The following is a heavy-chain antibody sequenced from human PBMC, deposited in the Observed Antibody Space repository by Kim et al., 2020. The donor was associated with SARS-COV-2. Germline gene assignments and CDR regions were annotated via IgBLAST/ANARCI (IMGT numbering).Heavy chain of an antibody. CDR3: ARDSYQLLHGGWFDP. CDR1: GFTFSSYS. V-gene: IGHV3-21*01. D-gene: IGHD2-2*01. J-gene: IGHJ5*02. Sequence: GGSLRLSCAASGFTFSSYSMNWVRQAPGKGLEWVSSISSSSSYIYYADSVKGRFTISRDNAKNSLYLQMNSLRAEDTAVYYCARDSYQLLHGGWFDPWGQGTLVTVSS. CDR2: ISSSSSYI.